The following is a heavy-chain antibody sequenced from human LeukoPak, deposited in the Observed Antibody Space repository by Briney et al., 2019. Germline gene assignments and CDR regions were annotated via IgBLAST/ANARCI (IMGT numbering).Heavy chain of an antibody. D-gene: IGHD5-12*01. J-gene: IGHJ4*02. CDR1: GFTLSSYS. V-gene: IGHV3-21*01. CDR2: ISSSSSYI. Sequence: GGSLRVSCAASGFTLSSYSMNWVRQAPGKGLEWVSSISSSSSYIYYADSVKGRFTISRDNAKNSLYLQMNSLRAEDTAVYYCARDGLVATGALDYWGQGTLVTVSS. CDR3: ARDGLVATGALDY.